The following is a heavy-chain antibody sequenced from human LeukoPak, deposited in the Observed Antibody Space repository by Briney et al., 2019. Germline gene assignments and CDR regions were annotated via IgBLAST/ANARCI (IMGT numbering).Heavy chain of an antibody. D-gene: IGHD6-13*01. CDR3: ARSMAAAGTDFDY. CDR2: MNPNSGNT. V-gene: IGHV1-8*02. Sequence: ASVKVSCKASGYTFTSYDINWVRQATGQGLEWMGWMNPNSGNTGYAQKFQGRVTMTRNTSISTAYMELSSLRSEDTAVYYCARSMAAAGTDFDYWGQGTLVTVSS. J-gene: IGHJ4*02. CDR1: GYTFTSYD.